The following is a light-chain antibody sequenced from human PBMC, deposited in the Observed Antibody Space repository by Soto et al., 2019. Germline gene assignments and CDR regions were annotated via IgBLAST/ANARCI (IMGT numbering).Light chain of an antibody. CDR2: KAS. Sequence: DIQMTQSPSTLSGSVGARVTITCRASQTISSWLAWYQQKPGKAPKLLIYKASTLKSGVPSRFSDSGSGTEFTLTISSLQPDDFATYYCQHYNSYSEAFGQGAKVDI. CDR3: QHYNSYSEA. J-gene: IGKJ1*01. CDR1: QTISSW. V-gene: IGKV1-5*03.